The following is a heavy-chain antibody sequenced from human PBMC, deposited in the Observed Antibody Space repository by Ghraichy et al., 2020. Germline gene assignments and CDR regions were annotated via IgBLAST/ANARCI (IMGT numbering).Heavy chain of an antibody. V-gene: IGHV4-34*01. CDR3: ARGPWQWLVIFPC. CDR1: GGSSSSYY. D-gene: IGHD6-19*01. Sequence: SETLSLTCAVYGGSSSSYYGSCISQPPGKGLEWIGEINNSGTNNYNPSYKSGVTRSVDTSKKQFSQKLSSVTAADTAVYYCARGPWQWLVIFPCWGQGTLVTDS. J-gene: IGHJ4*02. CDR2: INNSGTN.